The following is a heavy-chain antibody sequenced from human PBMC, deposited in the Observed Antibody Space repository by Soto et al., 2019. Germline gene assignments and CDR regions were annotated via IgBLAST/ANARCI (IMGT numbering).Heavy chain of an antibody. V-gene: IGHV3-33*01. CDR3: ARGVHYYYYGMDV. CDR2: IWSDGSNK. J-gene: IGHJ6*02. CDR1: GFSFSSYG. Sequence: QVPLVESGGGVVQPGRSLRLSCAASGFSFSSYGMHWVRQAPGKGLEWVAVIWSDGSNKYYADSVKGRFTISRNNSKNTLYLQMNSLRAEDTAVYYCARGVHYYYYGMDVWGQGTTVTVSS.